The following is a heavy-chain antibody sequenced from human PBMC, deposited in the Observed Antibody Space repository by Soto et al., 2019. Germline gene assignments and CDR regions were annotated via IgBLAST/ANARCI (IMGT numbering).Heavy chain of an antibody. CDR2: INHSGST. J-gene: IGHJ4*02. CDR1: GGSFSGYY. V-gene: IGHV4-34*01. Sequence: SETLSLTCAVYGGSFSGYYWSWIRQPPGKGLEWIGEINHSGSTNYNLSLKSRVTISVDTSKNQFSLKLSSVTAADTAVYYCARSTATRWMDYWGQGTLVTVS. D-gene: IGHD2-15*01. CDR3: ARSTATRWMDY.